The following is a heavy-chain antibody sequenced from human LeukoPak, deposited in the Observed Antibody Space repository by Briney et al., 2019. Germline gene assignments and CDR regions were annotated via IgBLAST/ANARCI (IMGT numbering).Heavy chain of an antibody. CDR2: IGTVGDP. Sequence: PGGSLRLSCAASGFTFSSYDMHWVRQATGKGLEWVSAIGTVGDPYYPGSVKGRFTISRENAKNSLYLQMNSLRAGDTAVYYCARGKGDGMDVWGKGTTVTVSS. V-gene: IGHV3-13*05. J-gene: IGHJ6*04. CDR3: ARGKGDGMDV. CDR1: GFTFSSYD.